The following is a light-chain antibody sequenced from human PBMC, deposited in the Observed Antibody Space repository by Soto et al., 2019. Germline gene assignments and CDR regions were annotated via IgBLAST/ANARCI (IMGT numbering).Light chain of an antibody. J-gene: IGKJ1*01. CDR3: QQYMSYS. CDR2: GAK. Sequence: DIQMTQSPSFLSASVGDRVTITCRASQAISNYLNWYQQKPGKAPNLLIFGAKTLQSGVPSRFSGSGYGTDFTLTISGLQPDDFATYYCQQYMSYSFGQGTKVDIK. V-gene: IGKV1-17*01. CDR1: QAISNY.